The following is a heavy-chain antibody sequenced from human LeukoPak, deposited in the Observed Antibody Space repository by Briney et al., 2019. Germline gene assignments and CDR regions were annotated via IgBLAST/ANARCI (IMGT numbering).Heavy chain of an antibody. CDR2: TYYRSQLYN. J-gene: IGHJ3*02. CDR3: ARERQDGFDI. CDR1: VDSLSVNSAA. V-gene: IGHV6-1*01. Sequence: SQTLSLTCAISVDSLSVNSAAWNWIRQSPSRGLEWLGRTYYRSQLYNDDAVSVKSPITINPATSKNHFSLHRNSVTPEDTAVYYCARERQDGFDIWGQGTMVTVSS.